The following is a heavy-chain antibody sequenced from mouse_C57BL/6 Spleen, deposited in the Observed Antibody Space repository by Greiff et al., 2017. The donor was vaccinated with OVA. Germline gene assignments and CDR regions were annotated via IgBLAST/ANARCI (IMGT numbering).Heavy chain of an antibody. J-gene: IGHJ2*01. Sequence: QVQLQQPGAELVKPGASVNLSCQASGYTFTSYWMHWVKQRPGQGLEWIGMIHPNSGSTNYNEKFKSKATLTVDKSSSTAYMQLSSLTSEDSAVYYCARSTTVVARDFDYWGQGTTLTVSS. CDR1: GYTFTSYW. CDR3: ARSTTVVARDFDY. CDR2: IHPNSGST. D-gene: IGHD1-1*01. V-gene: IGHV1-64*01.